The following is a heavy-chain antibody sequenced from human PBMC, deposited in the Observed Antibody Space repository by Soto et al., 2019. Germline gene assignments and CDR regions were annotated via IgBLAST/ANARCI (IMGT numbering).Heavy chain of an antibody. D-gene: IGHD2-21*02. V-gene: IGHV4-4*07. Sequence: PSETLSLTCTVSGGSISSYYWSWIRQPAGKGLEWIGRIYTSGSTNYNPSLKSRVTMSVDTSKNQFSLQLSSVTAADTAVDYCARVTAEAAPLFDSWGQGTLVTVSS. J-gene: IGHJ4*02. CDR3: ARVTAEAAPLFDS. CDR1: GGSISSYY. CDR2: IYTSGST.